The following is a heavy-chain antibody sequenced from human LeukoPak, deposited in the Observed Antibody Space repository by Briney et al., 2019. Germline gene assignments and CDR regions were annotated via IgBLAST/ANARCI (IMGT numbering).Heavy chain of an antibody. CDR1: GFSLSSYG. CDR3: EKYNRGGWSGYFDN. V-gene: IGHV3-33*06. D-gene: IGHD6-19*01. J-gene: IGHJ4*02. CDR2: IWHDGSAE. Sequence: PGGPLRLSCAASGFSLSSYGMLWVREAPGKGLECVAVIWHDGSAEFYVDSVKGRFSISRDVSKNTLYLQMNSLRVEHTALYYCEKYNRGGWSGYFDNWGQGTLVTVSS.